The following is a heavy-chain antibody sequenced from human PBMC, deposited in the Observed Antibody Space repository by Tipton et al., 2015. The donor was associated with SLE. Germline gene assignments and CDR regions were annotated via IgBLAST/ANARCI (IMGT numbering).Heavy chain of an antibody. Sequence: SLRLSCAASGFTFSDHYMSWIRQAPGKGLEWVSYVRSSSSYTDYADSVKGRFTISRDNSKNTLYLQMNSLRAEDTAVYYCARDRYYDSSGYPYYFDYWGQGTLVTVSS. CDR1: GFTFSDHY. CDR2: VRSSSSYT. J-gene: IGHJ4*02. V-gene: IGHV3-11*06. D-gene: IGHD3-22*01. CDR3: ARDRYYDSSGYPYYFDY.